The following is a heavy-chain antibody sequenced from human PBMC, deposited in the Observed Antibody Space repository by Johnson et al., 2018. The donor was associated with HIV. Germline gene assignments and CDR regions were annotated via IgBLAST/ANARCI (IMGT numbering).Heavy chain of an antibody. J-gene: IGHJ3*02. V-gene: IGHV3-20*04. CDR2: INWNGADT. CDR3: ARTLWFRELLGAFDI. D-gene: IGHD3-10*01. Sequence: VQLVESGGGVVRPGGSLRLSCAASGFTFADYGMSWVRQVPGKGLEWVSDINWNGADTGYADSVKGRFTISRDNAKNSLYVQMNSLTIEDTALYYCARTLWFRELLGAFDIWGQGTMVTVSS. CDR1: GFTFADYG.